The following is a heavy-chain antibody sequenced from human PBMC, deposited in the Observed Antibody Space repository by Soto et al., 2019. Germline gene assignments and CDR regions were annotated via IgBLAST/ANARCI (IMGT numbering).Heavy chain of an antibody. CDR3: ARGVENIVVVLDVFGYYGMDV. CDR1: GYSFTSYA. V-gene: IGHV1-3*01. Sequence: LVKVSFKASGYSFTSYAIYWVRQAPGQRLEWMGWINAGNGNTKYSQKLQGRVTFTGDTSASTAHMELSSLRSEDTAVYFCARGVENIVVVLDVFGYYGMDVWGQGTTVTVSS. D-gene: IGHD2-2*01. J-gene: IGHJ6*02. CDR2: INAGNGNT.